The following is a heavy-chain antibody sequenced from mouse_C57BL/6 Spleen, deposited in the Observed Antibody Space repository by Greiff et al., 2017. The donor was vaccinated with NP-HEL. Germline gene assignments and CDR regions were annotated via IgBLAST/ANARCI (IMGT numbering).Heavy chain of an antibody. CDR2: INPNNGGT. V-gene: IGHV1-26*01. CDR1: GYTFTDYY. J-gene: IGHJ2*01. Sequence: VQLQQSGPELVKPGASVKISCKASGYTFTDYYMNWVKQSHGKSLEWIGDINPNNGGTSYNQKFKGKATLTVDKSSSTAYMELRSLTSEDSAVYYCARINDYSNYPYWGQGTTLTVSS. D-gene: IGHD2-5*01. CDR3: ARINDYSNYPY.